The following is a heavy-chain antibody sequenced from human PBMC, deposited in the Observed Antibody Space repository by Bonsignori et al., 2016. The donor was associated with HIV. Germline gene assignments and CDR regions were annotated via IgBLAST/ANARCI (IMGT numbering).Heavy chain of an antibody. V-gene: IGHV4-38-2*01. CDR3: ATLTGDTN. CDR2: IYHSGST. D-gene: IGHD7-27*01. J-gene: IGHJ4*02. Sequence: GSLRLSCAVSGYSISSGYYWGWIRQPPGKGLEWIGSIYHSGSTYYNPSLKSRVTISVDTSKNQFSLKLSSVTAADTAVYYCATLTGDTNWGQGTLVTVSS. CDR1: GYSISSGYY.